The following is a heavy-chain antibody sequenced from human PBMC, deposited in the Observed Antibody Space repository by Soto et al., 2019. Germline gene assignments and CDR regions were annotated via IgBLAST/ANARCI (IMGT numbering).Heavy chain of an antibody. V-gene: IGHV1-18*01. Sequence: ASVKVSCKASGYTFTSYGISWVRQAPGQGLEWMGWISAYNDDTNYTQKFQGRVTMTADTSTSTAYMELRSLRSDDTAVYYCARLVVRSFSNDYWGQGTLVTVSS. D-gene: IGHD3-9*01. CDR3: ARLVVRSFSNDY. CDR1: GYTFTSYG. CDR2: ISAYNDDT. J-gene: IGHJ4*02.